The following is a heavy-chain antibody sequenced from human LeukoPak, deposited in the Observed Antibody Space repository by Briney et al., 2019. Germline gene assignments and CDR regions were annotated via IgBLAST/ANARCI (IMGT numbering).Heavy chain of an antibody. D-gene: IGHD3-22*01. V-gene: IGHV1-18*04. Sequence: ASVKVSCNASGYTFTGYYMHWVRQAPGQGLEWMGWISAYNGNTNYAQKLQGRVTMTTDTSTSTAYMELRSLRSDDTAVYYCARCPPPKGSLFYGSSGYIDYWGQGTLVTVSS. CDR2: ISAYNGNT. J-gene: IGHJ4*02. CDR1: GYTFTGYY. CDR3: ARCPPPKGSLFYGSSGYIDY.